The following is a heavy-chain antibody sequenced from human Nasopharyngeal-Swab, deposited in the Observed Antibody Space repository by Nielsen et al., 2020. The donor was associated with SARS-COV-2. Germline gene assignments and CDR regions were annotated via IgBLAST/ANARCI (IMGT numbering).Heavy chain of an antibody. CDR2: IKQDGSEK. CDR3: AREAATRPTNWFDP. V-gene: IGHV3-7*01. D-gene: IGHD2-15*01. Sequence: WIRQPTGKGLEWVANIKQDGSEKYYVDSVKGRFTISRDNAKNSLYLQMNSLRAEDTAVYYFAREAATRPTNWFDPWGQGTLVTVSS. J-gene: IGHJ5*02.